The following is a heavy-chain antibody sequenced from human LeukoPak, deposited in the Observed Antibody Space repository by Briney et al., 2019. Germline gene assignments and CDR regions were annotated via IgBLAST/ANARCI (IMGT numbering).Heavy chain of an antibody. J-gene: IGHJ3*02. CDR3: AKDDGGSPPDAFDI. Sequence: GGSLRLSCAASGFTFSSYAMSWVRQAPGRGLEWVSTISYSGGRTDYADSVKGRFAISRDSSKNTLYLQMNGLRGDDTAIYYCAKDDGGSPPDAFDIWGQGTLVSVSS. D-gene: IGHD1-26*01. V-gene: IGHV3-23*01. CDR1: GFTFSSYA. CDR2: ISYSGGRT.